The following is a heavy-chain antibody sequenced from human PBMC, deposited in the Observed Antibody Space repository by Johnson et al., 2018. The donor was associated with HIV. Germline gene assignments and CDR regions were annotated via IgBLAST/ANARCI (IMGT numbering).Heavy chain of an antibody. V-gene: IGHV3-66*01. J-gene: IGHJ3*02. Sequence: VQLVESGGGLVQPGGSLRLSCAASGFTVSSNYMTWVRQAPGKGLEWVSVIFSGGSTYYADSVKGRFTISRDNAKNSLYLQMNSLRAEDTAVYYCARGWELLTDDVFYIWGQGTMVTVSS. CDR2: IFSGGST. CDR3: ARGWELLTDDVFYI. CDR1: GFTVSSNY. D-gene: IGHD1-26*01.